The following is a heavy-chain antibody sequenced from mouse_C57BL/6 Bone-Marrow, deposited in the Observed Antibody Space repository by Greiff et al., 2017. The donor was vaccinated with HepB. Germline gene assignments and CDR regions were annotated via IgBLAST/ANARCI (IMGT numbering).Heavy chain of an antibody. CDR1: GYTFTSYW. J-gene: IGHJ1*03. CDR2: IHPNSGST. Sequence: QVQLKQPGAELVKPGASVKLSCKASGYTFTSYWMHWVKQRPGQGLEWIGMIHPNSGSTNYNEKFKSKATLTVDKSSSTAYMQLSSLTSEDSAVYYCARGYYYGSSYNWYFDVWGTGTTVTVSS. D-gene: IGHD1-1*01. V-gene: IGHV1-64*01. CDR3: ARGYYYGSSYNWYFDV.